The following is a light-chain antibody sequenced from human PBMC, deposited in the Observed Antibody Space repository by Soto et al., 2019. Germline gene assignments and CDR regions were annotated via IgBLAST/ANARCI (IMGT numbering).Light chain of an antibody. V-gene: IGKV3-20*01. J-gene: IGKJ3*01. CDR1: QSVSSSY. CDR2: GAS. CDR3: QQSDTSPFS. Sequence: EIVLTQSPGTLSLSPGERATLSCRASQSVSSSYLAWYQQKPGQAPRLLIYGASSRATGIPDRFSGSQSGTNFTLTITRLEPEDFSVSYWQQSDTSPFSFGPSTKVDI.